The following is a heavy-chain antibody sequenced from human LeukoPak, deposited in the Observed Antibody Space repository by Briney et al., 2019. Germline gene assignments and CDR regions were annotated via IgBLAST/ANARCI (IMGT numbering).Heavy chain of an antibody. CDR1: GYTFTGYY. Sequence: ASVKDSCKASGYTFTGYYMHWVRQAPGQGLEWMGWINPNSGGTNYAQKFQGRVTMTRDTSISTAYMELSRLRSDDTAVYYCATMTYGSGSYSADYWGQGTLVIVSS. D-gene: IGHD3-10*01. CDR2: INPNSGGT. CDR3: ATMTYGSGSYSADY. V-gene: IGHV1-2*02. J-gene: IGHJ4*02.